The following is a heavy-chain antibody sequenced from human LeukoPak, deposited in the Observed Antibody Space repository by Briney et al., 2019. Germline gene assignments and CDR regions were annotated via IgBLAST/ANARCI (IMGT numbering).Heavy chain of an antibody. V-gene: IGHV3-66*01. CDR3: ARDRYGSGSGDY. CDR1: GFTVSSNY. J-gene: IGHJ4*02. Sequence: GGSLRLSCAASGFTVSSNYMSWVRQAPGKGLEWVSVIYSGGSTYYADSVKGRFTISRDNSKNMLYLQMNSLRAEDTAVYYCARDRYGSGSGDYWGQGTLVTVSS. CDR2: IYSGGST. D-gene: IGHD3-10*01.